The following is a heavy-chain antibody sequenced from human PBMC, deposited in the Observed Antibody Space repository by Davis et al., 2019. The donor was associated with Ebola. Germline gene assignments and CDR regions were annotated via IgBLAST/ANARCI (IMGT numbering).Heavy chain of an antibody. CDR1: GFIVSSKY. CDR2: IYSVDST. D-gene: IGHD3-22*01. CDR3: ASSSYHYYYHGMDV. V-gene: IGHV3-66*01. J-gene: IGHJ6*01. Sequence: GESLKISCAASGFIVSSKYMSWVRQAPGKGLEWDSAIYSVDSTYYADSVKGRFTISRDNSKNTLYLQMNSLRGEDTAVYYCASSSYHYYYHGMDVWGQGTTVTVSS.